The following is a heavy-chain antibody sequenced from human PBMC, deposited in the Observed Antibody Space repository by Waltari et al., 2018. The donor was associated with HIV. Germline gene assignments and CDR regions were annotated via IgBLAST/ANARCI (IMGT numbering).Heavy chain of an antibody. CDR2: ISYDGHNK. D-gene: IGHD3-10*01. CDR1: GFNFSTFG. V-gene: IGHV3-30*18. J-gene: IGHJ6*02. CDR3: AKDLVTRDFFYFYGMHV. Sequence: QEQLEESGGGVVKSRRYMRNTCVASGFNFSTFGKHWDRQAPGKGLEWVAVISYDGHNKQYADSVKGRFTISRDNSNSTLFLQMSSLRPDDTAVYYCAKDLVTRDFFYFYGMHVWGQGTTVTVSS.